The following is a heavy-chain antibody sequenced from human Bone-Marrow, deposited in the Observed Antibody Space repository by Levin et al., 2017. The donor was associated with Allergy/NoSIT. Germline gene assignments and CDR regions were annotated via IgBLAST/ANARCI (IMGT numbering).Heavy chain of an antibody. J-gene: IGHJ4*02. D-gene: IGHD6-13*01. Sequence: PGGSLRLSCEVSGLRFSYYWMSWVRQAPGKGLEWMANINEDGSERNYVDSVKGRFTISRDNAKNSLYLEMNSLRAEDTAIYFCARDKAAAGSWGQGTLVTVSS. CDR1: GLRFSYYW. CDR3: ARDKAAAGS. CDR2: INEDGSER. V-gene: IGHV3-7*01.